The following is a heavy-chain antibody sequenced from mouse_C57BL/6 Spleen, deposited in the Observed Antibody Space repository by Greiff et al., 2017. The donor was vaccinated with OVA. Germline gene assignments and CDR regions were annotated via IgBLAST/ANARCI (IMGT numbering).Heavy chain of an antibody. J-gene: IGHJ1*03. CDR2: ISSGGDYI. Sequence: EVHLVESGEGLVKPGGSLKLSCAASGFTFSSYAMSWVRQTPEKRLEWVAYISSGGDYIYYADTVKGRFTISRDNARNTLYMQMSSLKSEDTAMYYCTRDRDTTVVNWYFDVWGTGTTVTVSS. CDR3: TRDRDTTVVNWYFDV. CDR1: GFTFSSYA. V-gene: IGHV5-9-1*02. D-gene: IGHD1-1*01.